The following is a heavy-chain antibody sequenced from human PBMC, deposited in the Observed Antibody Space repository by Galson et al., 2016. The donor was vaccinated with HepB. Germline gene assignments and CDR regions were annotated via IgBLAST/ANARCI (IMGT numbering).Heavy chain of an antibody. V-gene: IGHV4-39*01. D-gene: IGHD6-19*01. J-gene: IGHJ5*02. CDR1: GGSISSSSYY. CDR2: ISYGGST. Sequence: SETLSLTCTASGGSISSSSYYWGWIRQPPGKGLEWIGSISYGGSTYYNPSLKSRVTISVDTSKNQLSLKLSSVTAADTAVYYCARHPRMGNRGWYGWFDPWGQGTLVTVSS. CDR3: ARHPRMGNRGWYGWFDP.